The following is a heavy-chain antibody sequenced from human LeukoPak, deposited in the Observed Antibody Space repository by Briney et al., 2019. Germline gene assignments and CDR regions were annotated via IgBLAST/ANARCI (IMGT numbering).Heavy chain of an antibody. J-gene: IGHJ6*02. CDR2: INPNSGGT. CDR1: GYTFTGHY. V-gene: IGHV1-2*04. Sequence: ASVKVSCMASGYTFTGHYMHWVRQAPGQGLEWMGWINPNSGGTNYAQKFQGWVTMTRDTSISTAYMELSRLRSDDTAVYYCARTYCSGGGCYTDHYGMDVWGQGTTVTVSS. CDR3: ARTYCSGGGCYTDHYGMDV. D-gene: IGHD2-15*01.